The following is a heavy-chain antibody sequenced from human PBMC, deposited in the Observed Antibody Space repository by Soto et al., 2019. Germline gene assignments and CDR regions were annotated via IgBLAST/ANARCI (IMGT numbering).Heavy chain of an antibody. CDR1: GASVSSDSYS. CDR2: FYFTGST. V-gene: IGHV4-61*01. CDR3: AKDPRFYGMEV. Sequence: QVRLQESGPGLVKPSETLSLTCTVSGASVSSDSYSWAWIRQPPGKGLEWIGCFYFTGSTKTNPSLQSRVSISVDESKNQMSLKLNSVTAADTAVYYCAKDPRFYGMEVWGQGTTVTVSS. J-gene: IGHJ6*02.